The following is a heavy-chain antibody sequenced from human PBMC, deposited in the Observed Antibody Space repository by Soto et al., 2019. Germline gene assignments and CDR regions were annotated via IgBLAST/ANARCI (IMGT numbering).Heavy chain of an antibody. Sequence: SETLSLTCTVSGGSISSYYWSWIRQPPGKGLEWIGYIYYSGSTNYNPSLKSRVTISVDTSKNQFSLQLNSVTPEDTAVYYCARSTAGTENWYFDLWGRGTLVTVSS. J-gene: IGHJ2*01. CDR3: ARSTAGTENWYFDL. CDR1: GGSISSYY. V-gene: IGHV4-59*12. D-gene: IGHD1-1*01. CDR2: IYYSGST.